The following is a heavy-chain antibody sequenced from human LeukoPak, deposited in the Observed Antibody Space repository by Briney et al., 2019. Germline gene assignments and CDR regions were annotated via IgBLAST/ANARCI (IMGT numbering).Heavy chain of an antibody. CDR1: GGSISSYY. Sequence: TSETLSLTCTVSGGSISSYYWSWIRQPPGKGLEWIGYIYYSGSTNYNPSLKSRVTISVDTSKNQFSLKLSSVTAADTAVYYCTRTGPGTRYYDILTGYYEPVPYFDYWGQGTLVTVSS. V-gene: IGHV4-59*08. D-gene: IGHD3-9*01. J-gene: IGHJ4*02. CDR2: IYYSGST. CDR3: TRTGPGTRYYDILTGYYEPVPYFDY.